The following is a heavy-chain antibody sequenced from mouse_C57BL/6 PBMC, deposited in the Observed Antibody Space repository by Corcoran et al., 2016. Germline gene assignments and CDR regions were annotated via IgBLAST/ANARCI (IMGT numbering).Heavy chain of an antibody. Sequence: QVQLQQSGPELVKPGASVKLSCKASGYTFTSYDINRVKQRPGQGLEWIGWIYPRDGSTKYNEKFKGKATLAVDTSSSTAYMELHSLTSEDSSVYFCALITTVVAPYYAMDYWGQGTSVNVSS. CDR3: ALITTVVAPYYAMDY. CDR1: GYTFTSYD. J-gene: IGHJ4*01. V-gene: IGHV1-85*01. CDR2: IYPRDGST. D-gene: IGHD1-1*01.